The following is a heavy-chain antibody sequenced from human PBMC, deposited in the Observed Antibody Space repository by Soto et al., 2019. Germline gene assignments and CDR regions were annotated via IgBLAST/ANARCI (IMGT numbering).Heavy chain of an antibody. V-gene: IGHV1-18*01. Sequence: QVPLVQSGGEVKKPGASVKVSCKASGYSFTTYSISWVRQAPGQGLEWMGWISGHSGHTNYAQKLQGRVAMTTDTATTTAYMELRSLRSDDTAVYYCARDRSMASRRGPLDYWGQGTLLTVSS. D-gene: IGHD2-8*01. CDR3: ARDRSMASRRGPLDY. CDR1: GYSFTTYS. CDR2: ISGHSGHT. J-gene: IGHJ4*02.